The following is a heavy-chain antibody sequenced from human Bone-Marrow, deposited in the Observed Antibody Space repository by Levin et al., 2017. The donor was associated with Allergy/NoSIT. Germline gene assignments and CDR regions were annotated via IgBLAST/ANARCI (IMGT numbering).Heavy chain of an antibody. CDR2: ITTSGTPI. Sequence: GGSLRLSCAASGFTFSDYYMSWIRQAPGKGLEWVSYITTSGTPIYYADSVKGRFTISRDNAKNSLYLQMNSLRAEDTAVYYCAKVPSGTYTYYNSGIDVWGQGTTVTVSS. J-gene: IGHJ6*02. D-gene: IGHD1-26*01. V-gene: IGHV3-11*01. CDR3: AKVPSGTYTYYNSGIDV. CDR1: GFTFSDYY.